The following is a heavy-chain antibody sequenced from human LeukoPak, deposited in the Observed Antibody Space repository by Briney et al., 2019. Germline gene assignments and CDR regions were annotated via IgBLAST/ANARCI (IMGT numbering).Heavy chain of an antibody. CDR2: IYHTGST. CDR3: ARLTMIALFDY. Sequence: SETLSLTCTVSGGSMNINNYYWAWIRQPPGKGLEWLGSIYHTGSTYYNPSLKSRVTISVDTSKNQFSLKLSSVTAADTAVFYCARLTMIALFDYWGQGTLVTVSS. D-gene: IGHD3-22*01. V-gene: IGHV4-39*01. J-gene: IGHJ4*02. CDR1: GGSMNINNYY.